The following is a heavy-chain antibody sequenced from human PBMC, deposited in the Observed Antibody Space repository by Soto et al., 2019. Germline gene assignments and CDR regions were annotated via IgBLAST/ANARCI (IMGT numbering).Heavy chain of an antibody. Sequence: GGSLRLSCAASGFTFSSYWMSWVRQAPGKGLEWVANIKQDGSEKYYVDSVKGRFTISRDNAKNSLYLQMNSLRAEDTAVYYCARVGPVYGDYVAFDIWGQGTMVTVSS. CDR2: IKQDGSEK. CDR1: GFTFSSYW. CDR3: ARVGPVYGDYVAFDI. J-gene: IGHJ3*02. V-gene: IGHV3-7*01. D-gene: IGHD4-17*01.